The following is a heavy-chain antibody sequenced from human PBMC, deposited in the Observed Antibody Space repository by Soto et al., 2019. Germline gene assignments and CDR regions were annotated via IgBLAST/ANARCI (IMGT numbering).Heavy chain of an antibody. CDR1: GFSLSTSGMC. V-gene: IGHV2-70*01. CDR3: ARIRFCGTTRYFDY. CDR2: IDWDDDK. J-gene: IGHJ4*02. Sequence: SGPTLVNPTQTLTLTCTFSGFSLSTSGMCVSWIGQPPGKALEWLALIDWDDDKYYSTSLKTRLTISKDTSKNQVVLTMTNMDPVDTATYYCARIRFCGTTRYFDYWGQGTLVTVSS. D-gene: IGHD1-7*01.